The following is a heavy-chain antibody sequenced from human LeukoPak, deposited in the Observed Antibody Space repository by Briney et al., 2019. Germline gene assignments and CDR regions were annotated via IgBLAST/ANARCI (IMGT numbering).Heavy chain of an antibody. CDR2: INDNGGRT. CDR3: AKDPDYDILTGTTFDY. CDR1: GFTFSSYA. J-gene: IGHJ4*02. D-gene: IGHD3-9*01. Sequence: GGSLRLSCAASGFTFSSYAMSWVRQAPGKGLEWVSGINDNGGRTYYTDSVKGRFTISRDNSKNTLYLQMNSLRADDTAVYHCAKDPDYDILTGTTFDYWGQGTLVTVSS. V-gene: IGHV3-23*01.